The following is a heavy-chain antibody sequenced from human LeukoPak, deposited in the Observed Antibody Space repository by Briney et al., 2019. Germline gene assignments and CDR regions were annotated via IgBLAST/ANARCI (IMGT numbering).Heavy chain of an antibody. V-gene: IGHV4-39*07. J-gene: IGHJ1*01. CDR3: ARGPTVTSSYFQH. Sequence: SETLSLTCTVSGGSISSSSYYWGWIRQPPGKGLEWIGEIYHSGSTNYNPSLKSRVTISVDKSKNQFSLKLSSVTAADTAVYYCARGPTVTSSYFQHWGQGTLVTVSS. D-gene: IGHD4-17*01. CDR2: IYHSGST. CDR1: GGSISSSSYY.